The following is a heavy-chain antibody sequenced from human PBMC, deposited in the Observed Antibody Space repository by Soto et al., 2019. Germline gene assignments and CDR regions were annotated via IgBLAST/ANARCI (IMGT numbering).Heavy chain of an antibody. V-gene: IGHV4-39*01. CDR2: ANYNGNT. Sequence: QLQLQESGPRLVKPSETLSLTCAVSGVSMSSSAYFWAWVRQPPGKPLEWIGSANYNGNTYYNPSLWSRVTMSMDPFKNPFSLRLTSMTAADPAVFYCARHPYSFQEPLDSWCQGTLVTVYS. CDR1: GVSMSSSAYF. J-gene: IGHJ4*02. CDR3: ARHPYSFQEPLDS. D-gene: IGHD2-21*01.